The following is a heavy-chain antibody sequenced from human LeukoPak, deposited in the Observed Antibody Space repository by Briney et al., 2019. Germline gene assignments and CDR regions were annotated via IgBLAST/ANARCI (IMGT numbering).Heavy chain of an antibody. CDR2: ISYSGST. V-gene: IGHV4-59*11. Sequence: PSETLSLTCTVSGGSISSHYWSWIRQPPGKGLEWIGYISYSGSTDHNPSLKSRVTISADMSRNQFSLKVRSVTAADTALYYCARDPSAYYFDSWGQGTLVTVSS. J-gene: IGHJ4*02. D-gene: IGHD1-26*01. CDR1: GGSISSHY. CDR3: ARDPSAYYFDS.